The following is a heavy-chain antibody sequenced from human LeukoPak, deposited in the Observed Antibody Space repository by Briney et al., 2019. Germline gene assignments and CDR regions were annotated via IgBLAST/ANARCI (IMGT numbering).Heavy chain of an antibody. D-gene: IGHD3-10*01. CDR3: ARVRGYGSGRRALDY. Sequence: PSETLSLTCTVSGGSISSYYWSWIRQPPGKGLEWIGYIYYSGSTNYNPSLKSRVTISVDTSKNQFSLKLSSVTAADTAVYYCARVRGYGSGRRALDYWGQGTLVTVSS. CDR2: IYYSGST. V-gene: IGHV4-59*01. CDR1: GGSISSYY. J-gene: IGHJ4*02.